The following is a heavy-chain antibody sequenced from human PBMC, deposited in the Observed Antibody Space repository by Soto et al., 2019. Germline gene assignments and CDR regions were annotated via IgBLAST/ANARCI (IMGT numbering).Heavy chain of an antibody. Sequence: PGGSLRLSCAASGFTFSSYSMNWVRQAPGKGLEWISYISSSTSTIYYADSVKGRFTISRDNAKNSLYLQMNSLRDEDTAVYYCAREPGRDYYDSSGYFDYWGQGTLVTVSS. V-gene: IGHV3-48*02. CDR3: AREPGRDYYDSSGYFDY. D-gene: IGHD3-22*01. CDR2: ISSSTSTI. J-gene: IGHJ4*02. CDR1: GFTFSSYS.